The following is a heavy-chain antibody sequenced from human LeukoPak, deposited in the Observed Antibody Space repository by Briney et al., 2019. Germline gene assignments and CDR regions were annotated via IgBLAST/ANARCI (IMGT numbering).Heavy chain of an antibody. J-gene: IGHJ4*02. D-gene: IGHD6-19*01. Sequence: GGSLRLSCAASGFTLSRYWMHWVRQAPGKGLVSVAHMNSDGSSTNYADSVKGRFTISRDNAKNTLYLQMNSLRAEDTAVYYCAKQLAGSFDYWGQGTLVTVSS. CDR2: MNSDGSST. CDR3: AKQLAGSFDY. V-gene: IGHV3-74*01. CDR1: GFTLSRYW.